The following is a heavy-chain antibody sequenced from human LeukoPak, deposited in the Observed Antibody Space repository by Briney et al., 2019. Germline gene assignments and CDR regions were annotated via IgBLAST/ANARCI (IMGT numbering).Heavy chain of an antibody. CDR2: ISYSGDI. J-gene: IGHJ4*02. D-gene: IGHD2-2*01. CDR3: ARRISTMTQFDY. Sequence: SETLSLTCTVSGGSLSSYYWSWVRQPPGKGLEWIGYISYSGDITYNPSLKSRVTISIDSSKNQFSLYLRSVTAADTAVYYCARRISTMTQFDYWGQGTLVTVSS. CDR1: GGSLSSYY. V-gene: IGHV4-59*01.